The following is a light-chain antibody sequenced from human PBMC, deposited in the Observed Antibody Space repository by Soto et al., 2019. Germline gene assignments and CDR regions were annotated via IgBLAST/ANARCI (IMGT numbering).Light chain of an antibody. CDR2: DVS. J-gene: IGLJ1*01. V-gene: IGLV2-14*01. Sequence: QSALPQPASVSGSPGQSITISCTGTSSDVGGYNYVSWYQQHPGKAPKLMIYDVSNRPSGVSNRFSGSKSGNTASLTISGLQAEDEADYYCSSYTSSSTSSHVFGTGTKVTVL. CDR3: SSYTSSSTSSHV. CDR1: SSDVGGYNY.